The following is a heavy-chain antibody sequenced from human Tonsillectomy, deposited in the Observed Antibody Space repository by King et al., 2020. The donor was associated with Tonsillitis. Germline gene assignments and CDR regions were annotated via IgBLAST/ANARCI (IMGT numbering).Heavy chain of an antibody. J-gene: IGHJ3*02. CDR3: AKDMSTGYCTYGVCFCCAFDI. V-gene: IGHV3-9*01. CDR2: ISWNSGSI. D-gene: IGHD2-8*01. CDR1: GFHLDDYA. Sequence: DVQLVESGGGLVQPGRSLRLSCAASGFHLDDYAMHWVRQAPGKGLEWVSGISWNSGSIGYADSVKGRFTISRDNAKNSLYLQMNSLRAEDTAWYYCAKDMSTGYCTYGVCFCCAFDIWRQGKMITVSS.